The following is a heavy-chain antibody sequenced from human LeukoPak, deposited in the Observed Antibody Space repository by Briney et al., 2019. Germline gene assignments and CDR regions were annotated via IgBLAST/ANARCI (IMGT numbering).Heavy chain of an antibody. D-gene: IGHD3-10*01. CDR1: GGSISSGGYY. V-gene: IGHV4-31*03. CDR3: ARTYYYGSGSYSEYYFDY. CDR2: IYYSGST. J-gene: IGHJ4*02. Sequence: PSKTLSLTCTVSGGSISSGGYYWSWIRQHPGKGLEWIGYIYYSGSTYYNPSLKSRVTISVDTSKNQFSLKLSSVTAADTAVYYCARTYYYGSGSYSEYYFDYWGQGTLVTVSS.